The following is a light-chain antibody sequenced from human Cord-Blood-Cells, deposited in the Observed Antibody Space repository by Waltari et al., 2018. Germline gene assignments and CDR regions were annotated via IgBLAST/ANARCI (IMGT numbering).Light chain of an antibody. V-gene: IGKV3-15*01. CDR2: GAS. J-gene: IGKJ2*01. CDR1: QSVRSN. Sequence: EIVMTHFPAPLSVSPGERATLSCRASQSVRSNFAWYQQRPGQAPRRLIYGASTRATGIPARFSGSGSGTEFTLTISSLQSEDFAVYYCQQYNGTFGQGTKLEIK. CDR3: QQYNGT.